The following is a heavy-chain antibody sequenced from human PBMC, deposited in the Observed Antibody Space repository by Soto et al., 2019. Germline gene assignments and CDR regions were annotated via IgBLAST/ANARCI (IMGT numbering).Heavy chain of an antibody. Sequence: QLQLQESGPGLVKPSETLSLTCSVSGGYISSTTYYWGWIRQPPGKGLEWIGNIYYNGNTYYNPSLKSRVSMSVDTSKNQLSLRLSSVTAADTAVYFCARPYGTGWHGAFDVWGRGTMVTVSS. CDR2: IYYNGNT. CDR1: GGYISSTTYY. J-gene: IGHJ3*01. D-gene: IGHD6-19*01. CDR3: ARPYGTGWHGAFDV. V-gene: IGHV4-39*01.